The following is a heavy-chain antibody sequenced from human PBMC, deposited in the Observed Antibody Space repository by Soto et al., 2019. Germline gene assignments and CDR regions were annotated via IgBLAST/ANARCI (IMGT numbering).Heavy chain of an antibody. J-gene: IGHJ6*03. CDR3: ARGEVVPAAFYYMDV. V-gene: IGHV4-34*01. Sequence: SETLSLTCAVYGGSFSGYYWSWIRQPPGKGLEWIGEINHSGSTNYNPSLKSRVTISVDTSKNQFSLKLSSVTAADTAVYYCARGEVVPAAFYYMDVWGKGTTVTVSS. CDR1: GGSFSGYY. CDR2: INHSGST. D-gene: IGHD2-2*01.